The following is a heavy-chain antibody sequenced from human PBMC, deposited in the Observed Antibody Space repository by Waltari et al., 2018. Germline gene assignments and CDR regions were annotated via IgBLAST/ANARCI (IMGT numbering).Heavy chain of an antibody. V-gene: IGHV3-43*02. CDR3: LPGSWDH. CDR2: ISVDGGST. CDR1: GFTFDDST. J-gene: IGHJ4*02. Sequence: EVQLVESGGGVVQPGGSLSLACAASGFTFDDSTMHWVRQAPGKGLEWVSLISVDGGSTYYADSVKGRFTISRDNRKNSLYLQMNSLRPEDTALYYCLPGSWDHWGQGTLVTVSS. D-gene: IGHD2-15*01.